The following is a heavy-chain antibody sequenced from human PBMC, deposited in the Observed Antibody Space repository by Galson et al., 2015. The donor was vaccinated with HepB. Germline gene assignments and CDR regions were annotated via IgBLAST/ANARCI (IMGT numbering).Heavy chain of an antibody. Sequence: SVKVSCKASGYTFTDYYMHWVRQAPGQGLEWMGWINPNSGGTNYAQKFQGRVTMTRDTSISTAYMDLSRLRSDDTAVYYCAREAVPAAQNDYWGQGTLVTVSS. CDR3: AREAVPAAQNDY. J-gene: IGHJ4*02. V-gene: IGHV1-2*02. CDR1: GYTFTDYY. D-gene: IGHD2-2*01. CDR2: INPNSGGT.